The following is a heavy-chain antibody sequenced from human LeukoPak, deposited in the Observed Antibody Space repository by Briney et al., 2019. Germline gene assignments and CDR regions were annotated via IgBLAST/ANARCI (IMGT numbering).Heavy chain of an antibody. CDR2: IYYSGNS. J-gene: IGHJ4*02. CDR3: ARGNNPYYFDY. CDR1: GGSINSGDYY. V-gene: IGHV4-30-4*08. D-gene: IGHD2/OR15-2a*01. Sequence: KPSQTLSLTCTVSGGSINSGDYYWSWIRQPPGKGLEWIGYIYYSGNSFYNPSLKSRVTISVDTSKNHVSLNLSSVTAADTAVYYCARGNNPYYFDYRGQGTLVTVSS.